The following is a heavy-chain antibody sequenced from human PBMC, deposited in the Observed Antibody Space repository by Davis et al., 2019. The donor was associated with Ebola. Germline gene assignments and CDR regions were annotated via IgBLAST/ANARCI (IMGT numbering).Heavy chain of an antibody. CDR1: GGSISSYY. Sequence: SETLSLTCTVSGGSISSYYWSWIRQPPGKGLEWIGYIHYTGPTNYNPSLKSRLTISIDTSKNQFTLKMTSVTAADTAVYYCARVYGDYTNYFDSWGQGTLVTVSS. CDR3: ARVYGDYTNYFDS. D-gene: IGHD4-17*01. J-gene: IGHJ4*02. CDR2: IHYTGPT. V-gene: IGHV4-59*01.